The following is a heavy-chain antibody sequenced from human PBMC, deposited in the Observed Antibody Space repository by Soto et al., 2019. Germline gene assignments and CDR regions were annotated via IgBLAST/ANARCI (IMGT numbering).Heavy chain of an antibody. D-gene: IGHD6-6*01. CDR3: ARDKTAARCFDY. J-gene: IGHJ4*02. V-gene: IGHV1-3*01. Sequence: ASVTVSCKASGYTFTSYAMHWVRQAPGQRLEWMGWINAGNGNTKYSQKFQGRVTITRDTSASTAYMELSSLRSEDTAVYYCARDKTAARCFDYWGQGTLVTVSS. CDR2: INAGNGNT. CDR1: GYTFTSYA.